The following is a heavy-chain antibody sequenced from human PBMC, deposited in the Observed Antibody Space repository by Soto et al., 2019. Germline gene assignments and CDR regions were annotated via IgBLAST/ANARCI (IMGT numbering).Heavy chain of an antibody. V-gene: IGHV4-59*01. CDR2: IYYSGST. Sequence: SETLSLTCTVSGGSISSYYWSWIRQPPGKGLEWIGYIYYSGSTNYNPSLKSRVTISVDTSKNQFSLKLSSVTAADTAVYYCARDNELEPASFDIWGQGTMVTVSS. CDR3: ARDNELEPASFDI. J-gene: IGHJ3*02. D-gene: IGHD1-1*01. CDR1: GGSISSYY.